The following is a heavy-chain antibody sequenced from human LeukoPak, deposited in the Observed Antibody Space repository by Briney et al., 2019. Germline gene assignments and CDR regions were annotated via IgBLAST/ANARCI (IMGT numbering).Heavy chain of an antibody. CDR1: GGSFSGYY. J-gene: IGHJ4*02. CDR3: ARGDLSYSSGWSY. D-gene: IGHD6-19*01. CDR2: INHSGST. V-gene: IGHV4-34*01. Sequence: KPSETLSLTCAVYGGSFSGYYWSWIRQPPGKGLEWIGEINHSGSTNYNPSLQSRVTISVDTSKNQFSLKLSSVTAADTAVYYCARGDLSYSSGWSYWGQGTLVTVSS.